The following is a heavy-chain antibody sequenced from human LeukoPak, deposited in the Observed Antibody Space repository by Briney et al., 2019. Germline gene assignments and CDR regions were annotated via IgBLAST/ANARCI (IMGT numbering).Heavy chain of an antibody. CDR3: ARRSRSQGIRTGFDY. CDR1: GGSISSSSYY. Sequence: SETLSLTCTVSGGSISSSSYYWGWIRQPPGKGLEWIGSIYYSGSAYYNPSLKSRVTISVDTSKNQFSLKLNSVTAADTAVYYCARRSRSQGIRTGFDYWGQGTLVTVSS. J-gene: IGHJ4*02. V-gene: IGHV4-39*01. D-gene: IGHD6-13*01. CDR2: IYYSGSA.